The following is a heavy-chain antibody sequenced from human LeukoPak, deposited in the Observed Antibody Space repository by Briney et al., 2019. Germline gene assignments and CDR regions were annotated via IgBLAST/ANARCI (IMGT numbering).Heavy chain of an antibody. J-gene: IGHJ4*02. Sequence: SETLSLTCAVYGGTFSGYYWSWIRQPPGKGLEWIGEINHSGSTNYNPSLKSRVTISVDTSKNHFSLKLSSVTAADTAVYYCARGDYGSGSYDYWGQGTLVTVSS. V-gene: IGHV4-34*01. CDR3: ARGDYGSGSYDY. CDR2: INHSGST. D-gene: IGHD3-10*01. CDR1: GGTFSGYY.